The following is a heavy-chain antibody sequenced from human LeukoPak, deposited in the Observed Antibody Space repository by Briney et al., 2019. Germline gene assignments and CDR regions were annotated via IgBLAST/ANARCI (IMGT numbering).Heavy chain of an antibody. Sequence: SETLSLTCTVSGGSISSYYWSWIRQPAGKGLEWIGRIYTSGSTNYNPSLKSRVTISVDTSKNQFSLRLSSVTAADTAVYYCARLRYYYDSSGHFDYWGQGTLVTVSS. CDR3: ARLRYYYDSSGHFDY. D-gene: IGHD3-22*01. CDR2: IYTSGST. V-gene: IGHV4-4*07. J-gene: IGHJ4*02. CDR1: GGSISSYY.